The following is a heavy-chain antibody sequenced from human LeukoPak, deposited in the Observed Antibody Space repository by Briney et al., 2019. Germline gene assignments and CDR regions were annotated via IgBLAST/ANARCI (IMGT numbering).Heavy chain of an antibody. CDR2: INPNSGGT. Sequence: GASVKVSCKASGYTFTSYGISWVRQAPGQGLEWMGWINPNSGGTNYAQKFQGRVTMTRDTSISTAYMELSRLRSDDTAVYYCARDRTRGGEGDYWGQGTLVTVSS. CDR1: GYTFTSYG. J-gene: IGHJ4*02. V-gene: IGHV1-2*02. CDR3: ARDRTRGGEGDY. D-gene: IGHD3-10*01.